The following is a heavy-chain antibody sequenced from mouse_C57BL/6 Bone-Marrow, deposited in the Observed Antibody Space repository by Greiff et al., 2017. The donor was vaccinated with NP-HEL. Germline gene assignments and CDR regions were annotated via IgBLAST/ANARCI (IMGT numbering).Heavy chain of an antibody. CDR1: GYTFTSYG. Sequence: VKLMESGAELARPGASVKLSCKASGYTFTSYGISWVKQRTGQGLEWIGEIYPRSGNTYYNEKFKGKATLTADKSSSTAYMELRSLTSEDSAVYFCARDLITTVVDYFDYWGQGTTLTVSS. CDR3: ARDLITTVVDYFDY. V-gene: IGHV1-81*01. J-gene: IGHJ2*01. D-gene: IGHD1-1*01. CDR2: IYPRSGNT.